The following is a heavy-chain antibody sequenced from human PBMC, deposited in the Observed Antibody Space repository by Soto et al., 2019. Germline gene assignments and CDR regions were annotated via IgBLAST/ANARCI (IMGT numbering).Heavy chain of an antibody. D-gene: IGHD1-1*01. CDR3: ARTQLKTPRSYYYYGMDV. Sequence: ASVKVSCKASGYTFTGYYMHWVRQAPGQGLEWMGWINPNSGGTNYAQKFQGWVTMTRDTSISTAYMELSRLRSDDTAVYYCARTQLKTPRSYYYYGMDVWGQGTTVTVSS. V-gene: IGHV1-2*04. CDR1: GYTFTGYY. J-gene: IGHJ6*02. CDR2: INPNSGGT.